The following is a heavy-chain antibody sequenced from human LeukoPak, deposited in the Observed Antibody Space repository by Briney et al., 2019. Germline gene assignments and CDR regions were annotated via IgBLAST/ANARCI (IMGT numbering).Heavy chain of an antibody. V-gene: IGHV4-34*01. J-gene: IGHJ4*02. CDR1: GGSFSGYY. Sequence: SETLSLTCAVYGGSFSGYYWSWIRQPPGKGLEWIGEINHSGSTNHNPSLKSRVTISVDTSKNQFSLKLSSVTAADTAVYYCASGHVLRYFDWLLSPLDYWGQGTLVTVSS. D-gene: IGHD3-9*01. CDR2: INHSGST. CDR3: ASGHVLRYFDWLLSPLDY.